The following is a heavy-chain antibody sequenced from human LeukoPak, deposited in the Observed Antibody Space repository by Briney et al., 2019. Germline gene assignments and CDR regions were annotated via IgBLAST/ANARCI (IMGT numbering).Heavy chain of an antibody. J-gene: IGHJ6*02. Sequence: GGSLRLTCAASGFTFNGFEMNWVRQAPGKRLEWVSHISASGSNIHYADSLKGRFTISRDNAKNSLSLQMNSLRAEDTAVYYCARDYYDATGSRGVWYYSGMDVWGQGTTVTVSS. CDR3: ARDYYDATGSRGVWYYSGMDV. D-gene: IGHD3-22*01. CDR1: GFTFNGFE. V-gene: IGHV3-48*03. CDR2: ISASGSNI.